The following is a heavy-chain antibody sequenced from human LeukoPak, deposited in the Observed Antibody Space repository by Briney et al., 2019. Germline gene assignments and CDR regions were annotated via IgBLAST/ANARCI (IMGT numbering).Heavy chain of an antibody. CDR1: GFTFSTSA. D-gene: IGHD4-17*01. Sequence: PGTSLRLSCEGSGFTFSTSAMHWVRQAPGKGLECVAVIWSDGTKRDYADSVKGRFTISRDNSKNTLYLQMNSLRGEDTAVYFCARDFPDYDYYYYGMDVWGKGTTVTVSS. J-gene: IGHJ6*04. CDR2: IWSDGTKR. V-gene: IGHV3-33*01. CDR3: ARDFPDYDYYYYGMDV.